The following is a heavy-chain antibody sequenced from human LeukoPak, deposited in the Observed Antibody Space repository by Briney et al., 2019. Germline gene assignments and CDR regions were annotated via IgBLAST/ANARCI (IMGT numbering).Heavy chain of an antibody. D-gene: IGHD6-19*01. CDR2: IYYSGST. Sequence: SETLSLTCTVSGGSISSSSYYWGWIRQPPGKGLEWIGSIYYSGSTYYNPSLKSRVTISVDTSKNQFSLKLSSVTAADTAVYYCARDPYSSGYDYWGQGTLVTVSS. CDR3: ARDPYSSGYDY. CDR1: GGSISSSSYY. V-gene: IGHV4-39*02. J-gene: IGHJ4*02.